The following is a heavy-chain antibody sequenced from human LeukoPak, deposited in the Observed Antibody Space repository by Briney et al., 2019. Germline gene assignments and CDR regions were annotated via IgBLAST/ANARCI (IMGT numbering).Heavy chain of an antibody. CDR3: ARDPIAVAGGFTYY. Sequence: SETLSLTCTVSGGSISSSSYYWGWIRQPPGKGLEWIGSIYYSGSTYYNPSLKSRVTISVDTSKNQFSLKLSSVTAADTAVYYCARDPIAVAGGFTYYWGQGTLVTVSS. CDR2: IYYSGST. V-gene: IGHV4-39*07. D-gene: IGHD6-19*01. J-gene: IGHJ4*02. CDR1: GGSISSSSYY.